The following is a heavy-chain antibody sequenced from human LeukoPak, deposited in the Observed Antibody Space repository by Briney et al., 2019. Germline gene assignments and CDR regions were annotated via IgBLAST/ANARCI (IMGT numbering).Heavy chain of an antibody. Sequence: SETLSLTCTVSGGSISSGDYYWSWIRQPPGKGLEWIGYIYYSGSTYYNLSLKSRVTISVDTSKNQFSLKLSSVTAADTAVYYCARVLFRFLEWPLNWFDPWGQGTLVTVSS. J-gene: IGHJ5*02. CDR3: ARVLFRFLEWPLNWFDP. D-gene: IGHD3-3*01. CDR1: GGSISSGDYY. V-gene: IGHV4-30-4*01. CDR2: IYYSGST.